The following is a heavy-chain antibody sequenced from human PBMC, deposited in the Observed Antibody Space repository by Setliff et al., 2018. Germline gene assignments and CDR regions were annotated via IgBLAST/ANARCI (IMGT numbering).Heavy chain of an antibody. D-gene: IGHD2-15*01. CDR3: AREGQLLLQGEYSDAFDI. V-gene: IGHV3-48*01. CDR2: ISNSNSI. CDR1: GFTFSTYA. J-gene: IGHJ3*02. Sequence: GGSLRLSCAASGFTFSTYAMNWLRQAPGKGLEWVSYISNSNSIHYADSVKGRFTISRDNAKNSLSLQMNSLGAEDTAVYYCAREGQLLLQGEYSDAFDIWGQGTKVTVSS.